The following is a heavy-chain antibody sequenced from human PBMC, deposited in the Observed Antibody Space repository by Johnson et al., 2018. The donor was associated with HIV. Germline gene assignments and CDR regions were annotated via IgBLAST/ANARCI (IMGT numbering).Heavy chain of an antibody. D-gene: IGHD3-22*01. CDR2: IYSGGST. CDR3: ARENGSGYHDAFDI. CDR1: GLTVSSNY. J-gene: IGHJ3*02. V-gene: IGHV3-66*02. Sequence: VQLVESGGGLVQPGGSLRVSCAASGLTVSSNYMSWVRQAPGKGLEWVSIIYSGGSTYYADSVKGRFTISRDNSKNTLYLQMNSLRAEDTAVYYCARENGSGYHDAFDIWGQGTLVTVSS.